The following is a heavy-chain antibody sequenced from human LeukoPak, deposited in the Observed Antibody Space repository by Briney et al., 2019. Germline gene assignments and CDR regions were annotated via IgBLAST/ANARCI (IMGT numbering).Heavy chain of an antibody. CDR3: ARAKVGARDYFDY. D-gene: IGHD1-26*01. Sequence: SGGSLRLSCAASGFTFSSYSMIWVRQAPGRGLEWVSSISSSSSYIYYVDSVKSRFTTSRDNVENSLYLQMNSLRAEDTAVYYCARAKVGARDYFDYWGQGTLVTVSS. J-gene: IGHJ4*02. CDR1: GFTFSSYS. CDR2: ISSSSSYI. V-gene: IGHV3-21*01.